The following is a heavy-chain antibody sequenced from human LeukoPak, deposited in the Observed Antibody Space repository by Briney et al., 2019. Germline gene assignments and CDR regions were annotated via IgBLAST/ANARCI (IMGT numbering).Heavy chain of an antibody. V-gene: IGHV1-2*02. CDR1: GYTFTAYS. D-gene: IGHD2-15*01. CDR2: INPSTGGT. CDR3: AREKIAASMGYPDS. J-gene: IGHJ4*02. Sequence: GASVKVSCKASGYTFTAYSIHWVRQAPGQRFEWMGWINPSTGGTNYSQRFQGRVTMTRVTSISTAYMEINRLTSDDTALYYCAREKIAASMGYPDSWGQGTLVTVSS.